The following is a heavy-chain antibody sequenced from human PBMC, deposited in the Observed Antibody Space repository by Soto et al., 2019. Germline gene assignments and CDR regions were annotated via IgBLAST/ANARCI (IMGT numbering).Heavy chain of an antibody. CDR1: GFTVSSNY. CDR2: IYSGGST. Sequence: PGGSLRLSCAASGFTVSSNYMSWVRQAPGKGLEWVSVIYSGGSTYYADSVKGRFTISRDNSKNTLYLQMNSLRAEDTAVYYCARDLTVSSSAEVPQSDYWGQGTLVTVSS. CDR3: ARDLTVSSSAEVPQSDY. J-gene: IGHJ4*02. V-gene: IGHV3-66*01. D-gene: IGHD6-6*01.